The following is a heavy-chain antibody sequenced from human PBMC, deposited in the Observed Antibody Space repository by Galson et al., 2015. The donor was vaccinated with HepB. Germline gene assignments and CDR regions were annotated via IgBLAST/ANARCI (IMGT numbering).Heavy chain of an antibody. Sequence: ETLSLTCTVSGVSISTYYWSWIRQPPGKGLEWIGYIYYNGSTNYNPSLKSRVTISVDTSKNQFSLNLRSVTAADTAVYYCARSLEFGSSPNYWGQGTLVTVSS. CDR1: GVSISTYY. CDR2: IYYNGST. V-gene: IGHV4-59*08. D-gene: IGHD6-13*01. CDR3: ARSLEFGSSPNY. J-gene: IGHJ4*02.